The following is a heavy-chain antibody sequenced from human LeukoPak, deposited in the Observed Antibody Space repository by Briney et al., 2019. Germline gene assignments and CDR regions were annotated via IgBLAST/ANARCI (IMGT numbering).Heavy chain of an antibody. D-gene: IGHD3-22*01. Sequence: SETLSLTCTVSGGSISSYYGSWMRQPPGKGLEWIGYIYYSGSTNHNPSLKSRVTISVDTSKNQFSLKLSSVTAADTAVYYCARHARHHYYDTSAPFDYWGQGTLVTVSS. J-gene: IGHJ4*02. CDR2: IYYSGST. V-gene: IGHV4-59*08. CDR1: GGSISSYY. CDR3: ARHARHHYYDTSAPFDY.